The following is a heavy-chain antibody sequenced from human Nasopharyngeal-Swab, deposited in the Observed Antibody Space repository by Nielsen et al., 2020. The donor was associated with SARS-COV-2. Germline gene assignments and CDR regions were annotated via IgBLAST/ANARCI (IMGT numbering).Heavy chain of an antibody. J-gene: IGHJ6*02. V-gene: IGHV3-21*01. CDR1: GFSFTNYK. Sequence: GGSLRLSCAASGFSFTNYKFNWVRRAPGKGVEWVSSNSSSSSYIYYADSVKGRFTISRDNAKNSLYLQMNSLRAEDTAVYYCARDGLDYDFWSAYFMDVWGQGTTVTVSS. CDR2: NSSSSSYI. CDR3: ARDGLDYDFWSAYFMDV. D-gene: IGHD3-3*01.